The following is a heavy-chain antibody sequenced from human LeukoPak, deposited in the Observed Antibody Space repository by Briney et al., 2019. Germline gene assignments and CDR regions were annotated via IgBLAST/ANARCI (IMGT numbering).Heavy chain of an antibody. V-gene: IGHV3-23*01. CDR3: AKDRGSSGYYHDY. CDR2: ISGSGGST. CDR1: GFTFSSYA. D-gene: IGHD3-22*01. Sequence: PGGSLRLSCAASGFTFSSYAMSWVRQAPGKGLEWVSAISGSGGSTCYADSVKGRFTISRDNSKNTLYLQMNSLRAEDTAVYYCAKDRGSSGYYHDYWGQGTLVTVSS. J-gene: IGHJ4*02.